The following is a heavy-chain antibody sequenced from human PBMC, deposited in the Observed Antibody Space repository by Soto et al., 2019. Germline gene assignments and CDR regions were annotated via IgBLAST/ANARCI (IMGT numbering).Heavy chain of an antibody. CDR2: ISYDGSNT. CDR1: GFTFGSYG. CDR3: AKEGGLSGSYYISSSYYFDY. D-gene: IGHD1-26*01. V-gene: IGHV3-30*18. J-gene: IGHJ4*02. Sequence: QVQLVESGGAVVQPGGSLRLSCLASGFTFGSYGLHWVRQAPGKGLGGVAIISYDGSNTYYADSVKGRFTISRDNSKNTLYLQMNSLRAEDTSVYYCAKEGGLSGSYYISSSYYFDYWGQGTLVTVSS.